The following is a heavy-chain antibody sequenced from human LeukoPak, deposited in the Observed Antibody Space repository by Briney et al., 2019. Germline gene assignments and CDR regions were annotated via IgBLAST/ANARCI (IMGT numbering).Heavy chain of an antibody. J-gene: IGHJ4*02. D-gene: IGHD3-10*01. Sequence: GVSLRLSCSASGFTFTDYYMSWIRQAPGKGLDWVSYISPSGTVIYYGDSVKGRFTISRDNAKKSLYLQMNSLRAEDTAVYYCARDYNCWGQGTLVTVSS. V-gene: IGHV3-11*01. CDR1: GFTFTDYY. CDR2: ISPSGTVI. CDR3: ARDYNC.